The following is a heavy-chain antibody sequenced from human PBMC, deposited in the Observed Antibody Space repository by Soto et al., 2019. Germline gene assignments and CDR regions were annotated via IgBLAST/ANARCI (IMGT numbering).Heavy chain of an antibody. CDR2: INHSGST. D-gene: IGHD2-15*01. V-gene: IGHV4-34*01. CDR3: ARGQTYCSGGNCYEQFDY. J-gene: IGHJ4*02. CDR1: GGSFSGYS. Sequence: QVQLQQWGAGLLKPSETLSLTCAVYGGSFSGYSWSWIRQPPGKGLEWMGEINHSGSTNYTPSLRSRVIISVETSKNHLSLKLSSVTAADTAVYYCARGQTYCSGGNCYEQFDYWGQGTLVTVSS.